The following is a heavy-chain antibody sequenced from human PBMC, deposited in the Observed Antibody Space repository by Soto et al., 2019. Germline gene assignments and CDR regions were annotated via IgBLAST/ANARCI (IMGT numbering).Heavy chain of an antibody. Sequence: PGGSLRLSCAASGFTFSSYAMSWVRQAPGKGLGWVSAISGSGGSTYYADSVKGRFTISRDNSKNTLYLQMNSLRSDDTAVYYCERDQFFGGGRSCNSFDFWGQGPLVTVPS. CDR1: GFTFSSYA. D-gene: IGHD2-15*01. CDR2: ISGSGGST. V-gene: IGHV3-23*01. J-gene: IGHJ4*02. CDR3: ERDQFFGGGRSCNSFDF.